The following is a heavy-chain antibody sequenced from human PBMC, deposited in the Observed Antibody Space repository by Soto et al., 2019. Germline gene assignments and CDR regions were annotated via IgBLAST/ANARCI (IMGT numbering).Heavy chain of an antibody. CDR3: ARDQGYCSGGSCYVAGY. CDR2: IWYDGGDK. CDR1: GFNFNKYG. Sequence: PGGSLRLSCAASGFNFNKYGMLWVRQAPGKGLEWVAVIWYDGGDKNYADSVKGRFTISRDNSKNTLYLEMNSLRAEDTAVYYCARDQGYCSGGSCYVAGYWGQGTLVTVS. J-gene: IGHJ4*02. D-gene: IGHD2-15*01. V-gene: IGHV3-33*01.